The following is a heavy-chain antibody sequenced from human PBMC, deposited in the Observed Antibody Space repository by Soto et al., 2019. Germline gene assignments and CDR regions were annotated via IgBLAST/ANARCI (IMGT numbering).Heavy chain of an antibody. CDR1: GYTFTSYY. D-gene: IGHD4-17*01. CDR2: INPSGGST. CDR3: ARDQYGGEVDP. Sequence: ASVKVSCKASGYTFTSYYMHWVRQAPGQGLEWMGIINPSGGSTSYAQKFQGRVTMTRDTTTSTVYMELSSLRSEDTAVYYCARDQYGGEVDPWGQGTLVTVSS. J-gene: IGHJ5*02. V-gene: IGHV1-46*01.